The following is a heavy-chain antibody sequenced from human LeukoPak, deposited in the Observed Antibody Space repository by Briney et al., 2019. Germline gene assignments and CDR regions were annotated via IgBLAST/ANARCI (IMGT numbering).Heavy chain of an antibody. J-gene: IGHJ6*02. CDR3: AANGYYYYGMDV. CDR1: GYTFTSYG. V-gene: IGHV1-18*01. CDR2: ISAYNGNT. Sequence: ASVNVSCKASGYTFTSYGISGVRQAPGQGLEWMGWISAYNGNTNYAQKLQGRVTMTTDTSTSTAYMELRSLRSDDTAVYYCAANGYYYYGMDVWGQGTTVTVSS. D-gene: IGHD2-8*01.